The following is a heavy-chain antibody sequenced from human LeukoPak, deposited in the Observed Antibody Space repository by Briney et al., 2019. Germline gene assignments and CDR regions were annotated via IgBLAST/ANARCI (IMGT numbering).Heavy chain of an antibody. V-gene: IGHV4-59*01. CDR2: IFYTGST. CDR3: ARNRGTSDLDY. D-gene: IGHD2-8*01. Sequence: PSETLSLTCTVSGASISSFYWSWIRQPPGRGLEWIGYIFYTGSTNYNPSLKGRVTLSMDTSKNQFPLNLTSVTAADTAVYYCARNRGTSDLDYWGQGTLVTVSS. CDR1: GASISSFY. J-gene: IGHJ4*02.